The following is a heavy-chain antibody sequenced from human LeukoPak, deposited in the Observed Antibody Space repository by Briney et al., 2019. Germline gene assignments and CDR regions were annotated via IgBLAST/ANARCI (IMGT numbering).Heavy chain of an antibody. CDR3: ARDREVLLCSSSTCYGSGLDV. V-gene: IGHV1-18*01. CDR1: GYTFTSYG. D-gene: IGHD2-2*01. Sequence: ASVKVSCKASGYTFTSYGISWARQAPGQGLEWMGWISTYNGNTKYAQNLQGRVTMTTDTSTSTAYMELRSLRSDDTAVYYCARDREVLLCSSSTCYGSGLDVWGKGTTVIVSS. CDR2: ISTYNGNT. J-gene: IGHJ6*04.